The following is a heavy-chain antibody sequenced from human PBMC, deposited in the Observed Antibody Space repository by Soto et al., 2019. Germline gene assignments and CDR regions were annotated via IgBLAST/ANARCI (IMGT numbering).Heavy chain of an antibody. D-gene: IGHD3-22*01. CDR1: GGTFSSYA. J-gene: IGHJ3*02. CDR2: IIPIFGTA. V-gene: IGHV1-69*13. CDR3: ARGGVDYYDSSGPLIAFDI. Sequence: SVKVSCKASGGTFSSYAISWVRQAPGQGLEWMGGIIPIFGTANYAQKLQGRVTITADESTSTAYMELSSLRSEDTAAYYCARGGVDYYDSSGPLIAFDIWGQGTMVTVSS.